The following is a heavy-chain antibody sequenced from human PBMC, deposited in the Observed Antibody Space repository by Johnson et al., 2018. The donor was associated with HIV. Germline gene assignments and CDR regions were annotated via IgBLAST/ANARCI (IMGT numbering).Heavy chain of an antibody. CDR1: GFTFDDYG. CDR2: VNWNGGST. Sequence: VQLVESVGGVVRPGGSLRLSCAASGFTFDDYGMSWVRQAPGKGLEWVSGVNWNGGSTGYVDSVKGRFTISRDNAKNTLYLQRNSLRAEDTAVYYCTTDRLGANDAFDIWGQGTMVTVSS. D-gene: IGHD3-16*01. V-gene: IGHV3-20*04. J-gene: IGHJ3*02. CDR3: TTDRLGANDAFDI.